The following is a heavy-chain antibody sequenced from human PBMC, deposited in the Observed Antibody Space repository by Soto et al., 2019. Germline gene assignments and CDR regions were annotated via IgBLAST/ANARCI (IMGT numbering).Heavy chain of an antibody. CDR1: GGSIRSGGYY. V-gene: IGHV4-31*01. Sequence: QVQLQVSGPGLVKPSQTLSLTCTVSGGSIRSGGYYWSWIRQHPGKGLKWIGYIYYSGSTYYNPTINSLVTISVDTSKNQFSLKLRSATAADTAVYYCAGIVSSARGEVSDWGQGTLVTVSS. D-gene: IGHD3-10*01. CDR3: AGIVSSARGEVSD. CDR2: IYYSGST. J-gene: IGHJ4*02.